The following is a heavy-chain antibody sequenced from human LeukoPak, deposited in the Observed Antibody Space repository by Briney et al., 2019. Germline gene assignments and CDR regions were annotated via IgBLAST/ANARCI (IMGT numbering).Heavy chain of an antibody. CDR2: ISYDGSNK. J-gene: IGHJ6*02. CDR3: ARETAPLWFGELPSPDYYYGMDV. Sequence: QPGRSLRLSCAASGFTFSSYAMHWVRQAPGKGLEWVAVISYDGSNKYYADSVKGRFTISRDNSKNTLYLQMNSLRAEDTAVYYCARETAPLWFGELPSPDYYYGMDVWGQGTTVTVSS. CDR1: GFTFSSYA. D-gene: IGHD3-10*01. V-gene: IGHV3-30-3*01.